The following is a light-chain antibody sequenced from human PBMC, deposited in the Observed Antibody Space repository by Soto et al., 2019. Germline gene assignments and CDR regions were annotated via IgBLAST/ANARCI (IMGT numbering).Light chain of an antibody. Sequence: DIQMTQSPSTLSASVGDRVTITCRASQSISSWLAWYQQKPGKAPKLLIYKASSLESGVPSRFSGSGSGTEFTLPISSLQPDDFATYCCQQYNSYPWTFGQGTKLEIK. J-gene: IGKJ2*02. CDR2: KAS. V-gene: IGKV1-5*03. CDR3: QQYNSYPWT. CDR1: QSISSW.